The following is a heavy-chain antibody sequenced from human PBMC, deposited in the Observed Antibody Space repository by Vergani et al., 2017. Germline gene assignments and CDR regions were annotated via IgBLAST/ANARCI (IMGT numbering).Heavy chain of an antibody. D-gene: IGHD5-12*01. CDR3: ARAEDIVATTDYYYYGMDV. V-gene: IGHV1-2*02. CDR1: GYTFTGYS. CDR2: INPNSGGT. Sequence: QVQLVQSGAEVKKPGASVKVSCKASGYTFTGYSMNWVRQAPGKGLEWMGWINPNSGGTNYAQKFQGRVTMTRDTSISTAYMELSRLRSEDTAVYYCARAEDIVATTDYYYYGMDVWGQGTTVTVSS. J-gene: IGHJ6*02.